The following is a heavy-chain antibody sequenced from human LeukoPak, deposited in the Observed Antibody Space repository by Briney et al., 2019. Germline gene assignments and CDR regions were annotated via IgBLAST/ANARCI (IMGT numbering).Heavy chain of an antibody. CDR3: ARVSYGVVSFNYYYYMDV. CDR2: IHHSGST. CDR1: GGSVRDHY. J-gene: IGHJ6*03. V-gene: IGHV4-34*01. D-gene: IGHD3-3*01. Sequence: KPSETLSLTCAVSGGSVRDHYWSWIRQPPGKGLEWIAEIHHSGSTNYNPSLKSRVTISVDTSKNQFSLKLSSVTAADTAVYYCARVSYGVVSFNYYYYMDVWGKGTTVTVSS.